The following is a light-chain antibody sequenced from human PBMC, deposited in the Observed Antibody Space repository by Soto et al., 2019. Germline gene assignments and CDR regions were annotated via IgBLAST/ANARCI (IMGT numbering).Light chain of an antibody. J-gene: IGLJ3*02. V-gene: IGLV1-47*02. CDR3: AAWGDSLSGGV. Sequence: QSVLTQPPSASGPPGQRVTISCSGSSSNIGSNYVYWYQQLPGTAPKLLIYSNNQRPSGVPDRFSGSKSGTSASLAISGLWSEDEADYYCAAWGDSLSGGVFGGGTQRTVL. CDR1: SSNIGSNY. CDR2: SNN.